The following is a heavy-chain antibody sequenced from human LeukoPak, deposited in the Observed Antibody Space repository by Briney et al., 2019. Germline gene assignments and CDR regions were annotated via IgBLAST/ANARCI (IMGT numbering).Heavy chain of an antibody. J-gene: IGHJ4*02. Sequence: GSLRLSCAASGFIFGGYAMHWVRQAPGKGLQWLAVISYDGGKTYYADSVEGRFTISRDNSKSTVYLEINSLRSEDTAIYYCVRGFNDFWSGSQLEYWGQGTLVTVSS. V-gene: IGHV3-30-3*01. CDR2: ISYDGGKT. D-gene: IGHD3-3*01. CDR1: GFIFGGYA. CDR3: VRGFNDFWSGSQLEY.